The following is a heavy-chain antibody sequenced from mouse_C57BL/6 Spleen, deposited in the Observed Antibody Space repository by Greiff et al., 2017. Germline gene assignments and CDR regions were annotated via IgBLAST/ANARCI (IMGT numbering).Heavy chain of an antibody. CDR1: GYTFTGYW. V-gene: IGHV1-9*01. D-gene: IGHD1-1*01. J-gene: IGHJ4*01. CDR2: ILPGSGST. Sequence: VQLQESGAELMKPGASVKLSCKATGYTFTGYWIEWVKQRPGHGLEWIGEILPGSGSTTYNEKFKGKATFTADTSSNTAYMQLSSLTTEDSAIYYCARCSSYEGDYAMDYWGQGTSVTVSS. CDR3: ARCSSYEGDYAMDY.